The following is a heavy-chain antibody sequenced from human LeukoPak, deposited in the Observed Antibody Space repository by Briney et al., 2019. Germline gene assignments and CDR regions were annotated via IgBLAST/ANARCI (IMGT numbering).Heavy chain of an antibody. Sequence: SETLSLTCTVSGGSISSGTYYWSRVRQPPGKGLEWIGSIYYSGSTSYNPSLKSRVTISVDTSKNQFSLKLDSVTAADTAVYYCARNASDSGTSYFDYWSQGTLVTVSS. CDR3: ARNASDSGTSYFDY. J-gene: IGHJ4*02. V-gene: IGHV4-39*01. CDR1: GGSISSGTYY. D-gene: IGHD1-26*01. CDR2: IYYSGST.